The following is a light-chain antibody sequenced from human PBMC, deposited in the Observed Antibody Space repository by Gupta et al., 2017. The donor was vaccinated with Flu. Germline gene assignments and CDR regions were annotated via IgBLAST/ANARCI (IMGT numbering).Light chain of an antibody. CDR2: DNN. CDR3: AAWDDSLNGHYV. J-gene: IGLJ1*01. Sequence: QSVLAQPPSASGTPGHRVTISCSGSSTNVGSNAVHWYQQVPGTAPKLLIYDNNQRPSGVPDRFSGSKSGTSASLAISGLQSEDEAHYYCAAWDDSLNGHYVFGTGTEVTVL. V-gene: IGLV1-44*01. CDR1: STNVGSNA.